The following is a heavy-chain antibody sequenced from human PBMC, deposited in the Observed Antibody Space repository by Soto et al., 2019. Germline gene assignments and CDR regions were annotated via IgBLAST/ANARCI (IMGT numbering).Heavy chain of an antibody. CDR2: ISYDGSNK. D-gene: IGHD6-19*01. J-gene: IGHJ5*02. CDR3: AKALVAGNNWFDP. Sequence: PGGSLRLSCAASGFTFSSYGMHWVRQAPGKGLEWVAVISYDGSNKYYADSVKGRFTISRDNSKNTLYLQMNSLRAEDTAVYYCAKALVAGNNWFDPWGQGTLVTVSS. CDR1: GFTFSSYG. V-gene: IGHV3-30*18.